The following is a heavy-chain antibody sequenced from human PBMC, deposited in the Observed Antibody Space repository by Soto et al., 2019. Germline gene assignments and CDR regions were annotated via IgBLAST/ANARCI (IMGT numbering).Heavy chain of an antibody. V-gene: IGHV1-8*01. D-gene: IGHD3-10*01. CDR1: GYTFTSYD. CDR2: MNPHSGNT. Sequence: QVQLVQSGAEVKKPGASVKVSCKASGYTFTSYDINWVRQATGQGLEWMGWMNPHSGNTGYAQKFQGRVTMTMNTSMSTAYMELSSLRSEDTAVYYCARGPQGSGSYYFLWDYWGQGTLVTVSS. CDR3: ARGPQGSGSYYFLWDY. J-gene: IGHJ4*02.